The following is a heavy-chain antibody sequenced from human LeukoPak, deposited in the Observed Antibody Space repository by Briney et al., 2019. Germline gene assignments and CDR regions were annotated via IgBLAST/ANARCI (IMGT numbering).Heavy chain of an antibody. D-gene: IGHD3-22*01. V-gene: IGHV1-69*13. J-gene: IGHJ6*03. CDR1: GYTFTGYY. CDR3: ARGAYYHDSSGLEGGYYMDV. Sequence: SVKVSCKASGYTFTGYYMHWVRQAPGQGLEWMGGIIPMFATARYAQRFQGRVTITADESTSTVYMELNSLRSEDTAVYYCARGAYYHDSSGLEGGYYMDVWGKGTTVTISS. CDR2: IIPMFATA.